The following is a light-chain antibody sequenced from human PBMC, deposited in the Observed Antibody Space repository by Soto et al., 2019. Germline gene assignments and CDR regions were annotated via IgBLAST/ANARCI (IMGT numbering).Light chain of an antibody. CDR2: QAF. J-gene: IGKJ2*01. CDR3: QQYKAYSRFT. CDR1: QSIDDW. V-gene: IGKV1-5*03. Sequence: DIQMTQSPSTLSASVGDRVTISCRASQSIDDWLAWYQQIPGKAPKLLIYQAFYLQSGVPARFSGSGSGTEFTLTISSLQPEDFATYHCQQYKAYSRFTFGQGTKVEIK.